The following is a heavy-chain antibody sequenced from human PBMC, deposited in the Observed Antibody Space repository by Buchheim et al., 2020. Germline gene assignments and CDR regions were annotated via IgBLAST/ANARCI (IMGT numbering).Heavy chain of an antibody. D-gene: IGHD3-3*01. CDR3: ARDRGITIFGVVIPHRLGMDV. CDR1: GFTFSSYW. CDR2: IKQDGSEK. V-gene: IGHV3-7*01. Sequence: EVQLVESGGGLVQPGGSLRLSCAASGFTFSSYWMSWVRQAPGKGLEWVANIKQDGSEKYYVDSVKGRFTISRDNAKNSLYLQMNSLRAEDTAVYYCARDRGITIFGVVIPHRLGMDVWGQGTT. J-gene: IGHJ6*02.